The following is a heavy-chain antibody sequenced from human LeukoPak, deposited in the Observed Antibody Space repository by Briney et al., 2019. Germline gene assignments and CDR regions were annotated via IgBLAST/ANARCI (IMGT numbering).Heavy chain of an antibody. D-gene: IGHD3-22*01. V-gene: IGHV4-59*01. CDR2: IYYSGST. J-gene: IGHJ5*02. CDR3: ARAVDYYDSSGYYYVDSNPKFDP. CDR1: GGSISSYY. Sequence: SETLSLTCTVSGGSISSYYWSWIRQPPGKGLEWIGYIYYSGSTNYNPPLTRRVTISVDTSKNQFSLKLSSVTAADTAVYYCARAVDYYDSSGYYYVDSNPKFDPWGQGTLVTVSS.